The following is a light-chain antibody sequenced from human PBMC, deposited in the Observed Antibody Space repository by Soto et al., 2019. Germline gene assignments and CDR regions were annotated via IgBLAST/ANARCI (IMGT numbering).Light chain of an antibody. CDR2: LGS. Sequence: DVVMTQSPLSLPVTPGEPASISCRSSQSLLHRNGKNYLDWYLQKPGQSPQLLIYLGSNRASGVPDRFSGSESGPDFTLKISRVEAEDVGVYYCMQALQTPSFGQGTKLEI. J-gene: IGKJ2*01. CDR1: QSLLHRNGKNY. CDR3: MQALQTPS. V-gene: IGKV2-28*01.